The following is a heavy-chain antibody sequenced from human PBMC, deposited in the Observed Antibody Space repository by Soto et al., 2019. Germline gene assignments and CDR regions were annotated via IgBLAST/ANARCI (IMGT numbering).Heavy chain of an antibody. Sequence: EVQLLESGGGLVQPGGSLRLSCAVSGFTFSSHAISWVRQAPGKGPECVSSITGSGGSTYYADSVEGRFTISRDNSKNTLYLQMNSLRGEDTAVYYCAKDLQVSGWLSRQTSDHWGQGTQVTVSS. V-gene: IGHV3-23*01. CDR1: GFTFSSHA. D-gene: IGHD6-19*01. CDR2: ITGSGGST. J-gene: IGHJ4*02. CDR3: AKDLQVSGWLSRQTSDH.